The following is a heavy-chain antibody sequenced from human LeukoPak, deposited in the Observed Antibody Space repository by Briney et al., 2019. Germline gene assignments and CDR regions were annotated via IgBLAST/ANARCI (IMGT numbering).Heavy chain of an antibody. J-gene: IGHJ4*02. CDR3: ARGAKCDGSTSCYPAGFDY. V-gene: IGHV6-1*01. D-gene: IGHD2-2*01. Sequence: RSQTLSLTCAISGDSVSSNSAAWNWIRQSPSRGLEWLGRTYYRSKWYNDYAVSVKSRITINPDTSKNQFSLQLNSVTPEDTAVYYCARGAKCDGSTSCYPAGFDYWGQGTLVTVSS. CDR2: TYYRSKWYN. CDR1: GDSVSSNSAA.